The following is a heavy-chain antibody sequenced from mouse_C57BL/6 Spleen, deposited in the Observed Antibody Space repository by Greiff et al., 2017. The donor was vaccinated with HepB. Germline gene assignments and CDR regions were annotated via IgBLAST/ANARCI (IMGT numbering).Heavy chain of an antibody. V-gene: IGHV10-3*01. CDR2: IRSKSSNYAT. CDR1: GFTFNTYA. J-gene: IGHJ3*01. D-gene: IGHD1-1*01. Sequence: EVQGVESGGGLVQPKGSLKLSCAASGFTFNTYAMHWVRQAPGKGLEWVARIRSKSSNYATYYADSVKDRFTISRDDSQSMLYLQMNNLKTEETAMYYCVRGNDGSSHGGFAYWGQGTLVTVSA. CDR3: VRGNDGSSHGGFAY.